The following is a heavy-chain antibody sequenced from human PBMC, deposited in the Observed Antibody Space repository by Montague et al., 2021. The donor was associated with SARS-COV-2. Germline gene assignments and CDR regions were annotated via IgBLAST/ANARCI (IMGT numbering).Heavy chain of an antibody. CDR1: GGSISSSSYY. J-gene: IGHJ6*02. CDR3: ASHGSLRFEISIGRRHYYYDMDV. V-gene: IGHV4-39*07. D-gene: IGHD3-3*01. Sequence: SETLSLTCTVSGGSISSSSYYWGWIRQPPGKGLEWIGIIYYSGSTYYNPSLKSRVTISVDTSKNQFSLKLSSVTAADTAVYYCASHGSLRFEISIGRRHYYYDMDVWGQGTLVTVSS. CDR2: IYYSGST.